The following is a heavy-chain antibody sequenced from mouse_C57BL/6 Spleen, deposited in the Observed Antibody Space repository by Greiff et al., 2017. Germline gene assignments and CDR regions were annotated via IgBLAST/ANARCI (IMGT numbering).Heavy chain of an antibody. J-gene: IGHJ1*03. CDR2: IYYSGTI. Sequence: VQLKQSGPGLVKPSQTVFLTCTVTGISITTGNYRWSWIRQFPGNKLEWIGYIYYSGTITYNPSLTSRTTITRDTPKNQFFLEMNSLTAEDTATYYCAREDGSSYRYFDVWGTGTTVTVSS. D-gene: IGHD1-1*01. V-gene: IGHV3-5*01. CDR1: GISITTGNYR. CDR3: AREDGSSYRYFDV.